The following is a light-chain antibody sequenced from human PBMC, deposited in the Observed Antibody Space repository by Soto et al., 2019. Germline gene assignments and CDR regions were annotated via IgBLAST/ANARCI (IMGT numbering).Light chain of an antibody. CDR2: EVS. V-gene: IGLV2-14*01. J-gene: IGLJ1*01. CDR3: SSYTSSSILYV. Sequence: QSALTQPASVSGSPGQSITISCTGTSSDVGGYNYVSWYQQHPGKAPKLMIYEVSNRPSGVSNRFSGSKSGNTASLTISGLQAEDEADYYCSSYTSSSILYVFRTGTKVTVL. CDR1: SSDVGGYNY.